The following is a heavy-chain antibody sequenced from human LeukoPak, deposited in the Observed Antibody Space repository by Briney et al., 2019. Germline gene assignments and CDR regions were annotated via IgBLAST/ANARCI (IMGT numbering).Heavy chain of an antibody. J-gene: IGHJ4*02. V-gene: IGHV3-23*01. Sequence: GRSLRLSCAASGFTFSSYAMSWVRQAPGKGLEWVSAISGSGGSTYYADSVKGRFTISRDNSKNTLYLQMNSLRAEDTAVYYCAKDLIFSDFWSGFPSPFDYWGQGTLVTVSS. D-gene: IGHD3-3*01. CDR1: GFTFSSYA. CDR2: ISGSGGST. CDR3: AKDLIFSDFWSGFPSPFDY.